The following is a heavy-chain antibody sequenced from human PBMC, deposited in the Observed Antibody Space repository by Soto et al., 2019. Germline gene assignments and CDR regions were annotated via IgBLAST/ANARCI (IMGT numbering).Heavy chain of an antibody. CDR1: GGTFSSYA. CDR3: AHRRRDGYHFDY. Sequence: SVKVSCKASGGTFSSYAISWVRQAPGQGLEWMGGIIPIFGTANYAQKFQGRVTITADESTSTDYMELSILRNEDTAVYYCAHRRRDGYHFDYWGQGTLVTVSS. D-gene: IGHD5-12*01. V-gene: IGHV1-69*13. CDR2: IIPIFGTA. J-gene: IGHJ4*02.